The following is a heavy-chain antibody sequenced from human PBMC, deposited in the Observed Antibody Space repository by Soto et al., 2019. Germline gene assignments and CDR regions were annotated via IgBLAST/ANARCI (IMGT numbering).Heavy chain of an antibody. CDR2: IYYSGST. CDR1: GGSISSGGYY. CDR3: ARTPNCSSTSCYFTYYYYYMDV. J-gene: IGHJ6*03. Sequence: SETLSLTCTVSGGSISSGGYYWSWIRQHPGKGLEWIGYIYYSGSTYYNPSLKSRVTISVDTSKNQFSLKLSSVTAADTAVYYCARTPNCSSTSCYFTYYYYYMDVWGKGTTVTVSS. V-gene: IGHV4-31*03. D-gene: IGHD2-2*01.